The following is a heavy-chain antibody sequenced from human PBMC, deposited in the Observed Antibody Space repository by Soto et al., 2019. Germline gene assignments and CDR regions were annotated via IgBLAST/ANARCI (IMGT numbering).Heavy chain of an antibody. J-gene: IGHJ4*02. CDR2: IFYSGSP. CDR1: GGSISSSNYY. D-gene: IGHD6-13*01. CDR3: ARSYSSSWYWVFDY. V-gene: IGHV4-39*01. Sequence: QLQLQESGPGLVKPSETLSLTCTVSGGSISSSNYYWGWIRQPPGKGLEWIGSIFYSGSPYYNPSLKSRVAISVHTSKNQFSLKLSSVTAADTAVYYCARSYSSSWYWVFDYWGQGTLVTVSS.